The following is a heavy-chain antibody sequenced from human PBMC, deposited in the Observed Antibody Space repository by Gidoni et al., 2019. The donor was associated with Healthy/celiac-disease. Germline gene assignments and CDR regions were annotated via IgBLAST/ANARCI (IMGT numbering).Heavy chain of an antibody. J-gene: IGHJ4*02. Sequence: QVQLVQSGAEVKKPGASVKVSCKASGYTFTGYYMHWVRQAPGQGLEWMGWINPNSGGTNYAQKFQGRVTMTRDTSISTAYMELSRLRSDDTAVYYCAIYDFWSGPEFPNFDYWGQGTLVTVSS. CDR3: AIYDFWSGPEFPNFDY. V-gene: IGHV1-2*02. CDR1: GYTFTGYY. D-gene: IGHD3-3*01. CDR2: INPNSGGT.